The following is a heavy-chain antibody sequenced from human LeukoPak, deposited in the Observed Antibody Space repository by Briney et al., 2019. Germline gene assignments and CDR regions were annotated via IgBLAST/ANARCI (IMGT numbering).Heavy chain of an antibody. D-gene: IGHD4-17*01. CDR2: ISAYNGNT. CDR1: GYTFTSYG. J-gene: IGHJ4*02. CDR3: ARAYIDMTTVTTPIDY. Sequence: ASVKVSCKASGYTFTSYGISWVRQAPGQGLEWMGWISAYNGNTNYAQKLQGRVTMTTDTSTSTAYMELRSLRSDDTAVYYCARAYIDMTTVTTPIDYWGQGTLVTVSS. V-gene: IGHV1-18*01.